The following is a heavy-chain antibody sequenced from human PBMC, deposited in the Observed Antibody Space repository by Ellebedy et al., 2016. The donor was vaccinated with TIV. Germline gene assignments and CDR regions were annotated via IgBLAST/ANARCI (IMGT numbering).Heavy chain of an antibody. D-gene: IGHD6-13*01. CDR1: GGTFSSYA. V-gene: IGHV1-69*13. J-gene: IGHJ6*02. CDR3: ARDRSSWQPPPSDYYYGMDV. Sequence: SVKVSXXASGGTFSSYAISWVRQAPGQGLEWMGGIIPIFGTANYAQKFQGRVTITADESTSTAYMELSSLRSEDTAVYYCARDRSSWQPPPSDYYYGMDVWGQGTTVTVSS. CDR2: IIPIFGTA.